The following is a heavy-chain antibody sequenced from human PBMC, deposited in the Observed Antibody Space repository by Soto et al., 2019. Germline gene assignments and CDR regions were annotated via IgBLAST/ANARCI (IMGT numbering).Heavy chain of an antibody. CDR1: GYTFSNYG. D-gene: IGHD6-6*01. V-gene: IGHV1-18*01. CDR3: ARDQDPYSSYDY. CDR2: ISAYNGNT. J-gene: IGHJ4*02. Sequence: AAVKGSRMTSGYTFSNYGISWVREAPGQGLEWMGWISAYNGNTHYAQKLQGRVTMTTDTSTSTAYMELRSLRSDDTAVYYCARDQDPYSSYDYWGQGTLVTVS.